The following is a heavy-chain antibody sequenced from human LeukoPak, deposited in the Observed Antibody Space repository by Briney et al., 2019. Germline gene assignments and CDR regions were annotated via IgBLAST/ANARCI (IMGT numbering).Heavy chain of an antibody. D-gene: IGHD1-26*01. Sequence: ASVKVSCKASGYTFTSYAMHWVRQAPGQRLEWMGWINAGNGNTKYSQEFQGRVTITRDTSASTAYMELSSLRSEDMAVYYCARDGGGGARPFDYWGQGTLVTVSS. CDR3: ARDGGGGARPFDY. CDR2: INAGNGNT. CDR1: GYTFTSYA. J-gene: IGHJ4*02. V-gene: IGHV1-3*03.